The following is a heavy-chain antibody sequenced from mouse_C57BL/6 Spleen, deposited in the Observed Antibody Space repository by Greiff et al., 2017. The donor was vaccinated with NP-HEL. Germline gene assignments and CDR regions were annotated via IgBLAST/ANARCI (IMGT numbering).Heavy chain of an antibody. CDR2: ISYSGST. Sequence: EVQLQQSGPGMVKPSQSLSLTCTVTGYSITSGYDWHWIRHFPGNKLEWMGYISYSGSTNYNPSPKSRISNTPDKSKNHFFLKLNSVATEDTATYYCARGGRYYAMDYWGQGTSVTVSS. J-gene: IGHJ4*01. CDR3: ARGGRYYAMDY. CDR1: GYSITSGYD. V-gene: IGHV3-1*01.